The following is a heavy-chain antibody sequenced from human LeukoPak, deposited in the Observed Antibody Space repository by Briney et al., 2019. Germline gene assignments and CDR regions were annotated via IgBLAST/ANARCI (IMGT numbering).Heavy chain of an antibody. CDR2: ISSSGSTI. V-gene: IGHV3-48*03. J-gene: IGHJ4*02. CDR3: ARELGHYYDSSGYLDY. CDR1: GFTFSSYE. D-gene: IGHD3-22*01. Sequence: GGSLRLSCAASGFTFSSYEMNWVRQAPGKGLEWVSYISSSGSTIYYADSVKGRFTISRDNAKNSLYLQMNSLRAEDTAVYYCARELGHYYDSSGYLDYWGQGTPVTVSS.